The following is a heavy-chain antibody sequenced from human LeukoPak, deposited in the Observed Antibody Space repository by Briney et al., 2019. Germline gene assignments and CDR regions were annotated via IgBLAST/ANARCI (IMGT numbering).Heavy chain of an antibody. J-gene: IGHJ4*02. CDR1: GYTFTGYY. V-gene: IGHV1-2*02. D-gene: IGHD2-2*01. CDR3: ARDSCSLSSCPFFGY. Sequence: ASVKVSCKASGYTFTGYYIHWVRQAPGQGLEWMGWINPNTGSTNYAQKFQGRVTMTRDTSITTAHMELSSLISDDTAVYYCARDSCSLSSCPFFGYWGQGILVTVSS. CDR2: INPNTGST.